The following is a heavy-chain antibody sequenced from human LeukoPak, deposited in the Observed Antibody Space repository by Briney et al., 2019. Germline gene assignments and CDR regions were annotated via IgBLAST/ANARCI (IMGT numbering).Heavy chain of an antibody. J-gene: IGHJ4*02. D-gene: IGHD3-10*01. V-gene: IGHV3-21*01. CDR2: ISSSSSYI. CDR3: ATDSYVSGSYYRLFY. CDR1: GFTFSSYS. Sequence: PGGSLRLSCAASGFTFSSYSMNWVRQAPGKGLEWVSSISSSSSYIYYADSVKGRFTISRDNAKNTMYLQMNNLSAEDAAIYYFATDSYVSGSYYRLFYWGQGSLVTVSS.